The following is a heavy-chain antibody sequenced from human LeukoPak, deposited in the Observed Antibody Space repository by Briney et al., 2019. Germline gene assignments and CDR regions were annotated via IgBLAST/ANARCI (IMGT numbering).Heavy chain of an antibody. CDR3: ARDRYYDSSGYYLRH. Sequence: GGSLRLSCAASGFIFSNYGMHWVRQAPGKGLEWVAVIWSDGSNKYYADSVKGRFTISRDNSKNTLYLQMDSLRAEDTAVYYCARDRYYDSSGYYLRHWGQGTLVTVSS. CDR2: IWSDGSNK. CDR1: GFIFSNYG. V-gene: IGHV3-33*01. J-gene: IGHJ1*01. D-gene: IGHD3-22*01.